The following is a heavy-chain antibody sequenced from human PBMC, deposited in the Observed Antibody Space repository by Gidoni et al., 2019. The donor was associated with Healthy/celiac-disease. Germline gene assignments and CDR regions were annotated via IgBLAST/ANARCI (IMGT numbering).Heavy chain of an antibody. J-gene: IGHJ4*02. Sequence: EVQLLESGGGLVQPGGSLRLSCEASGFPFSSYAMSWVRQAPGKGLEWFSAISGSGGSTYYADSVKGRFTISRDNSKNTLYLQMNSLRAEDTAVYYCAKTASSAMVVFGDYWGQGTLVTVSS. CDR2: ISGSGGST. D-gene: IGHD5-18*01. V-gene: IGHV3-23*01. CDR3: AKTASSAMVVFGDY. CDR1: GFPFSSYA.